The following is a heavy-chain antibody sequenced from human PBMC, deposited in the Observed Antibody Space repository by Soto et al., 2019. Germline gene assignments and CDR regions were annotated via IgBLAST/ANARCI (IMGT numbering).Heavy chain of an antibody. CDR1: GFTFSSYA. V-gene: IGHV3-23*01. D-gene: IGHD6-6*01. CDR3: AKSLVARPYDY. Sequence: EVQLLESGGGLVQPGGSLRLSCAASGFTFSSYAMSWVRQAPGKGLEWVSAISGSGGNTYYADSVKGRFTISRDNSKKARYLQMNSLRGEDTAVYYCAKSLVARPYDYWGRGALVTVSS. J-gene: IGHJ4*02. CDR2: ISGSGGNT.